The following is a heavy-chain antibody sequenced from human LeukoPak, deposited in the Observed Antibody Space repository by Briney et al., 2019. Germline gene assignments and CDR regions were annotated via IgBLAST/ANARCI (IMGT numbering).Heavy chain of an antibody. V-gene: IGHV4-34*01. Sequence: SETLSLTCAVYGGSFSGYYWSWIRQPPGKGLEWIGEINHSGSTNYNPSLKSRVTISVDTSKNQFSLKLSSVTAAGTAVYYCASRYCYDSSGHNFDYWGQGTLVTVSS. J-gene: IGHJ4*02. CDR2: INHSGST. CDR3: ASRYCYDSSGHNFDY. D-gene: IGHD3-22*01. CDR1: GGSFSGYY.